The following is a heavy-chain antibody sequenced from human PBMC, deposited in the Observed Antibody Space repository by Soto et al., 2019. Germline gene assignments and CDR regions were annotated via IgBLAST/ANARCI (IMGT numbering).Heavy chain of an antibody. Sequence: ASVKVSCKASGYSFKLYEIDWVRQAPGQRLEWMGWINAGNGNTKYSQEFQGRVTISADTSENTAYLELSSLRSEDTAVYFCERFRAVDGIDYWGQGNLVTVSS. CDR3: ERFRAVDGIDY. D-gene: IGHD6-19*01. CDR2: INAGNGNT. V-gene: IGHV1-3*01. CDR1: GYSFKLYE. J-gene: IGHJ4*02.